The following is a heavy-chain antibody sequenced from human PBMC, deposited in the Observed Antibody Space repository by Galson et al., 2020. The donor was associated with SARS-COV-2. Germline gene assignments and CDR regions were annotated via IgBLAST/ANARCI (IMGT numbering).Heavy chain of an antibody. CDR3: ARVGAYDILTGYYKRHYYYYMDV. Sequence: SETLSLTCAVYGGSFSGYSWSWIRQPPGKGLEWIGEINHSGSTNYNPSLKSRVTISVDTSKNKFSLKLSSVTAADTAVYYWARVGAYDILTGYYKRHYYYYMDVWGKGTTVTVSS. J-gene: IGHJ6*03. D-gene: IGHD3-9*01. CDR1: GGSFSGYS. CDR2: INHSGST. V-gene: IGHV4-34*01.